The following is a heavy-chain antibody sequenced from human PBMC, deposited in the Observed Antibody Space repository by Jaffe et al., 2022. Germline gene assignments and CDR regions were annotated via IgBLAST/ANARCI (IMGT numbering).Heavy chain of an antibody. Sequence: EVQLVESGGGLVQPGGSLRLSCAASGFTFSSYSMNWVRQAPGKGLEWVSYISSSSSTIYYADSVKGRFTISRDNAKNSLYLQMNSLRAEDTAVYYCARERKRAFDIWGQGTMVTVSS. CDR3: ARERKRAFDI. CDR2: ISSSSSTI. CDR1: GFTFSSYS. D-gene: IGHD6-25*01. J-gene: IGHJ3*02. V-gene: IGHV3-48*01.